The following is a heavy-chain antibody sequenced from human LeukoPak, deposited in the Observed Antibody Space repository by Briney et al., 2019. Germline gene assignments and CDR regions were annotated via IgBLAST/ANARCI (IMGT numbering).Heavy chain of an antibody. CDR3: AREPDDIVGVNFHY. V-gene: IGHV3-7*01. J-gene: IGHJ4*02. Sequence: TGGSLRLSCAASGFTFNRDWVNWVRQAPGKGLEWVANINQDGSDIYYVDSVKGRFTISRDNAKSSLYLQMNSLRAEDTAVYYCAREPDDIVGVNFHYWGQGNLVIVSS. CDR2: INQDGSDI. CDR1: GFTFNRDW. D-gene: IGHD1-26*01.